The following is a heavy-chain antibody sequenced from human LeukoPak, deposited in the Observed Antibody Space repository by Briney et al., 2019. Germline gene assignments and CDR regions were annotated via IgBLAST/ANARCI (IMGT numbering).Heavy chain of an antibody. Sequence: PGGSLRLSCVASGFTFDNYAMSWVRQAPGKGLEWVSTISGSGGSTFYADSVKGRFTISRDNSKNTLYLQMNSLRAEDTAVYYCAGGNSINLGGYYYYYGMDVWGQGTTVTVSS. J-gene: IGHJ6*02. D-gene: IGHD3-16*01. V-gene: IGHV3-23*01. CDR3: AGGNSINLGGYYYYYGMDV. CDR1: GFTFDNYA. CDR2: ISGSGGST.